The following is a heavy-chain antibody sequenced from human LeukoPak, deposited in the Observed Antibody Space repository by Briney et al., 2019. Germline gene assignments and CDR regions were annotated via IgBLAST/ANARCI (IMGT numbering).Heavy chain of an antibody. V-gene: IGHV1-2*02. CDR3: ARMSVVRSNNYYYSLDV. J-gene: IGHJ6*02. CDR2: IKPSSGGT. CDR1: GYTFTDYY. D-gene: IGHD1/OR15-1a*01. Sequence: ASVKVSCKASGYTFTDYYIHWVRQAPGQGLEWLGWIKPSSGGTHFPRKFQGRVTMTRETSITTAYMEVSSLRSDDTATYYYARMSVVRSNNYYYSLDVWGQGTAVTVSS.